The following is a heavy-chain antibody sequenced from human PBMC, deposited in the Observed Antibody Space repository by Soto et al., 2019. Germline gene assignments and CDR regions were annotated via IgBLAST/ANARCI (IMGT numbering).Heavy chain of an antibody. CDR3: TRRYNWNDYYFDP. CDR2: SYYSGTS. J-gene: IGHJ5*02. Sequence: SETLSLTCTVSGGSIRVQSYYWTWIRQTPGKVLEWVGSSYYSGTSYFNPALKGRVTISVDTSTNQFSLRLTSVTAADTAVYYCTRRYNWNDYYFDPWGQGTLVTVSS. V-gene: IGHV4-39*01. CDR1: GGSIRVQSYY. D-gene: IGHD1-20*01.